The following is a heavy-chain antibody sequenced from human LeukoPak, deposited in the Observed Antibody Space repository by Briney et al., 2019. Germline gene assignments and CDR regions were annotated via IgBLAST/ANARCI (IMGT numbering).Heavy chain of an antibody. CDR1: GGSISSSSYY. CDR2: IYYSGST. CDR3: ARHVLRRGYYYDSSGHFFDY. V-gene: IGHV4-39*01. D-gene: IGHD3-22*01. J-gene: IGHJ4*02. Sequence: PSETLSLTCTVSGGSISSSSYYWGWIRQPPGKGLEWIGSIYYSGSTYYNPSLKSRVTISVDTSKNQFSLKLSSVTAADTAVYYCARHVLRRGYYYDSSGHFFDYWGQGTLVTVSS.